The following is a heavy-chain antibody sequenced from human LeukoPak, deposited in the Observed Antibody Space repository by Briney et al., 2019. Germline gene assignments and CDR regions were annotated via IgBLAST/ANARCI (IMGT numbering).Heavy chain of an antibody. CDR3: ARADGVALLEYFQH. J-gene: IGHJ1*01. V-gene: IGHV4-59*01. Sequence: SETLSLTCTVSGGSISSYYWSWIRQPPAKGLEWIGYTYYSGSTNYNPSLKSPVTISVDPSKNQFSLKLSSVAAADTAVYYCARADGVALLEYFQHWGEGTLVTVSS. CDR1: GGSISSYY. CDR2: TYYSGST. D-gene: IGHD2-15*01.